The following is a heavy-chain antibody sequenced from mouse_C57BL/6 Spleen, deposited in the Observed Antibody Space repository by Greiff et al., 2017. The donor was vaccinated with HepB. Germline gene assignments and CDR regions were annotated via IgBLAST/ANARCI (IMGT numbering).Heavy chain of an antibody. CDR3: ARGDYYDYDGRDYYAMDY. CDR1: GFTFSDYY. D-gene: IGHD2-4*01. J-gene: IGHJ4*01. CDR2: INYDGSST. Sequence: EVMLVESEGGLVQPGSSMKLSCTASGFTFSDYYMAWVRQVPEKGLEWVANINYDGSSTYYLDSLKSRFIISRDNAKNILYLQMSSLKSEDTATYYCARGDYYDYDGRDYYAMDYWGQGTSVTVSS. V-gene: IGHV5-16*01.